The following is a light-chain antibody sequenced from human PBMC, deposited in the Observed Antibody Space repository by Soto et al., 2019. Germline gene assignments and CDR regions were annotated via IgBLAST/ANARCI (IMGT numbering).Light chain of an antibody. CDR1: QDIGND. CDR2: AAS. J-gene: IGKJ1*01. Sequence: IQMTQSPSSLSASVRDRVTITCRASQDIGNDLGWYQQKPGKAPNLLIYAASSLRSGVPSRFSGSGSGTHFTLTINSLQAEDSATYYCQQSYNFPRTFGQGTTV. CDR3: QQSYNFPRT. V-gene: IGKV1-6*02.